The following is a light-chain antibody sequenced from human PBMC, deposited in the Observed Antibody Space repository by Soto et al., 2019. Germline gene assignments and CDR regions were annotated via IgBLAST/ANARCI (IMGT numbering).Light chain of an antibody. Sequence: EIVLTQSPGTLSLSPGERATLSCRASQSVNSRFLAWYQQKPGQAPSLLIYGVSIRATGIPDRFSGSGSGTDFILIISRMEPEDVGVYYCQHYDGTPFTFGPGTKVDIK. V-gene: IGKV3-20*01. CDR1: QSVNSRF. CDR3: QHYDGTPFT. J-gene: IGKJ3*01. CDR2: GVS.